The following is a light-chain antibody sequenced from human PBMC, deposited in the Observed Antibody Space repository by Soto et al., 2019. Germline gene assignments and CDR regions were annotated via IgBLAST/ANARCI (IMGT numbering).Light chain of an antibody. CDR1: QSGSSY. CDR3: QQYGHSLSLT. Sequence: EIVLTQSPATLSLSQGERATLSCIARQSGSSYLAWYQQKPGQAPRLLIYDASNRATGIPDRFSGSGSGTDFSLTISRLEPEDFALYYCQQYGHSLSLTFGQGTRLEI. J-gene: IGKJ5*01. V-gene: IGKV3-11*01. CDR2: DAS.